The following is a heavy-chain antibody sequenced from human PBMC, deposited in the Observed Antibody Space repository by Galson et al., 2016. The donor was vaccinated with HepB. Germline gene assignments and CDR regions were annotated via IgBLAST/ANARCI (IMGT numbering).Heavy chain of an antibody. CDR3: ATVTKAGANAFDF. Sequence: QSGAEVKKPGESLKISCEGSGYSFSNYWIGWVRQMPGKGLEWMGIIFPDDSDTRYSPSFQGQVTISAGKSISTAYVHWSNLKASDTAMYYCATVTKAGANAFDFWGQGTMVTVSS. D-gene: IGHD4-17*01. J-gene: IGHJ3*01. CDR2: IFPDDSDT. CDR1: GYSFSNYW. V-gene: IGHV5-51*01.